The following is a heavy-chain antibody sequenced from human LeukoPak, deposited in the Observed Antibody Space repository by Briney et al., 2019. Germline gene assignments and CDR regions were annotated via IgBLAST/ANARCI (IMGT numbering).Heavy chain of an antibody. Sequence: SVKVSCKVSGGTFSSYAISWVRQAPGQGLEWMGGIIPIFGTANYAQKFQGRVTITADESTSTAYMELSSLRSEDTAVYYCARARVPIVVVPAALNYWGQGTLVTVSS. V-gene: IGHV1-69*13. J-gene: IGHJ4*02. CDR1: GGTFSSYA. CDR2: IIPIFGTA. D-gene: IGHD2-2*01. CDR3: ARARVPIVVVPAALNY.